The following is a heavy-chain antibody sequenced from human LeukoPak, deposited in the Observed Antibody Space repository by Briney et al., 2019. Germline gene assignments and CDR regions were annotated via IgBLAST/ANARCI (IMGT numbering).Heavy chain of an antibody. CDR1: GFSFGKYW. J-gene: IGHJ4*02. CDR3: ARDQYDAWSRRGNFDS. Sequence: GGSLRLSCVASGFSFGKYWMSWVRQAPGKGLEWVANIKLDGSEKNYVDSVKGRFTISRDNTKNSLYLQMNSLRAEDTAVFYCARDQYDAWSRRGNFDSWGQGTLVIVSS. CDR2: IKLDGSEK. D-gene: IGHD3/OR15-3a*01. V-gene: IGHV3-7*03.